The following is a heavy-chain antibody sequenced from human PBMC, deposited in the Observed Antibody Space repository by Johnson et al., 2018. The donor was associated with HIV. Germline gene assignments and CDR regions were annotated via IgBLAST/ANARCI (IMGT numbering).Heavy chain of an antibody. Sequence: VQLVESGGGLVKPGGSLRLSCAASGFTFSDYYMSWIRQAPGQGLEWVSYIDSSGSGIYYADSVKGRFTISRDNAKNSLYLQMHSLRAEDTAVYYCVCLRAWTFDIWGQGTMVTVSS. D-gene: IGHD3-10*01. CDR2: IDSSGSGI. CDR3: VCLRAWTFDI. CDR1: GFTFSDYY. V-gene: IGHV3-11*04. J-gene: IGHJ3*02.